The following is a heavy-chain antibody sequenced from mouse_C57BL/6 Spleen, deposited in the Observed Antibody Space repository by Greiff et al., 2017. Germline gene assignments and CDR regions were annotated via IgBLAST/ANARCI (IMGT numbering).Heavy chain of an antibody. Sequence: EVQVVESGGGLVKPGGSLKLSCAASGFTFSDYGMHWVRQAPEKGLAWVAYISSGSSTIYSADTVKGRFTISRDNAKNTLFLQMTSLRSEDTAMYYCAIYYGSSYGYFDVWGTGTTVTVSS. J-gene: IGHJ1*03. V-gene: IGHV5-17*01. D-gene: IGHD1-1*01. CDR1: GFTFSDYG. CDR3: AIYYGSSYGYFDV. CDR2: ISSGSSTI.